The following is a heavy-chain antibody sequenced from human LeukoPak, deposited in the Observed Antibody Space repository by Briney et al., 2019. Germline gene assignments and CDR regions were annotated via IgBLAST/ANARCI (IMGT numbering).Heavy chain of an antibody. Sequence: PGASLRLSCAASGFTFSSYAMSWVRQAPGKGLEWVSAISGSGGSTYYADSVKGRFTISRDNSKNTLYLQMNSLRAEDTAVYYCAKDECITSCWWSDYWGQGTLVTVSS. CDR2: ISGSGGST. CDR3: AKDECITSCWWSDY. V-gene: IGHV3-23*01. CDR1: GFTFSSYA. J-gene: IGHJ4*02. D-gene: IGHD2-2*01.